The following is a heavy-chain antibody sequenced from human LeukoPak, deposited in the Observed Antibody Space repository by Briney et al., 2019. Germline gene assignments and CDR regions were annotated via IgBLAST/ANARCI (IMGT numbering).Heavy chain of an antibody. D-gene: IGHD3-22*01. J-gene: IGHJ4*02. CDR3: AKEPPRGHIPYYYDSSGTPRGY. CDR1: GFTFSSYS. V-gene: IGHV3-21*04. Sequence: PGGSLRLSCAASGFTFSSYSMNWVRQAPGKGLEWVSSISSSSSYIYYADSVKGRFTISRDNSKNTLYLQMNSLRAEDTAVYYCAKEPPRGHIPYYYDSSGTPRGYWGQGTLVTVSS. CDR2: ISSSSSYI.